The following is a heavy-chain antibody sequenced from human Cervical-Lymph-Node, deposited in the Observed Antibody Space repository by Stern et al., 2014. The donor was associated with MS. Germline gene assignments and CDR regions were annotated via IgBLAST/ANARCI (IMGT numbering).Heavy chain of an antibody. Sequence: QVTLKESGPALVKPTQALTLTCTFSGFSFTTDGMRVTWIRQPPGKALEWLGRLDWDDDKFYSPSLKTRLTIFKDTSKNQVVMTMTNMDPVDTATYYCARSLAGVFDHWGQGILVTVSS. CDR3: ARSLAGVFDH. J-gene: IGHJ4*02. CDR2: LDWDDDK. CDR1: GFSFTTDGMR. V-gene: IGHV2-70*04.